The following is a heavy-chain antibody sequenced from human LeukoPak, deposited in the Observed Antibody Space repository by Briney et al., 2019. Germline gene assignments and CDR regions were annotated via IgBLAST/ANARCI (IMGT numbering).Heavy chain of an antibody. D-gene: IGHD2-21*02. Sequence: PSETLSLTCTVSGGSISSYYWSWIRQPPGKGLEWIGYIYYSGSTNYNPSLKSRVTISVDTSKNQFSLKLSSVTAADTAVYYCARSNCGGDCYSSPYYYYGMDVWGQGTTVTVSS. CDR2: IYYSGST. CDR1: GGSISSYY. CDR3: ARSNCGGDCYSSPYYYYGMDV. J-gene: IGHJ6*02. V-gene: IGHV4-59*08.